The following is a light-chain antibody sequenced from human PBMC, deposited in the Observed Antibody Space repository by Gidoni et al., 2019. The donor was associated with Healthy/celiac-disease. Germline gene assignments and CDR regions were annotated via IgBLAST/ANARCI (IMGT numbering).Light chain of an antibody. J-gene: IGKJ4*01. CDR2: AAA. V-gene: IGKV1-9*01. Sequence: DVQLPQSPPFLSASVGARVTITYRASQYIGSSLVWYQRQSGEAPKYLIYAAATLQSGVPSWFSSSGSGTEFTLTISSRQAQEFATYYCRQLYNCPPTFGEXTKVEIK. CDR1: QYIGSS. CDR3: RQLYNCPPT.